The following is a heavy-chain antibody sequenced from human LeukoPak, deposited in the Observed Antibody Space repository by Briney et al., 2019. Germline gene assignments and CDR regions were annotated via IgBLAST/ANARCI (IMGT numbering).Heavy chain of an antibody. D-gene: IGHD3-10*01. V-gene: IGHV3-72*01. CDR1: GITFSDHD. CDR2: TKNKGNSYTR. Sequence: GGSLRLSCAVSGITFSDHDMDWVRQAPWKGLEWCGRTKNKGNSYTREYAASVKGRFTISRDDSKNSLYLQMNSLKTEDTAIYYCVAMIREVGYWGQGTLVTVSS. J-gene: IGHJ4*02. CDR3: VAMIREVGY.